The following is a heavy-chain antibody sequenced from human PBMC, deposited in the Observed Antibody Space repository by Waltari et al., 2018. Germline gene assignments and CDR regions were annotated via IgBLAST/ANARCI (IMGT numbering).Heavy chain of an antibody. V-gene: IGHV5-51*01. CDR2: IYPADSDS. Sequence: VQLVQSGAEVTKPGESLTLSCKTSGHSFSTPYIAWVRQVPGKGLEWVGLIYPADSDSTISPSFQGQVVISVDKSTNTTFLQWRSLKASDSAMYYCASGYYSRPIDFWGQGTLVSVSS. CDR1: GHSFSTPY. D-gene: IGHD2-21*01. CDR3: ASGYYSRPIDF. J-gene: IGHJ4*02.